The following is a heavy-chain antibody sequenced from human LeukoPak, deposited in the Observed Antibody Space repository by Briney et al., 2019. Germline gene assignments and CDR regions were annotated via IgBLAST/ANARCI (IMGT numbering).Heavy chain of an antibody. Sequence: GGSLRLSCAASGFSFSSYTMNWVRQAPGKGLEWVSIISSSSSYIYYADSVKGRFTISRDNAKNSLYLQMNSLRAEDTAVYYCARDLGCSGGSCYGMDVWGQGTTVTVSS. CDR2: ISSSSSYI. D-gene: IGHD2-15*01. CDR3: ARDLGCSGGSCYGMDV. CDR1: GFSFSSYT. J-gene: IGHJ6*02. V-gene: IGHV3-21*01.